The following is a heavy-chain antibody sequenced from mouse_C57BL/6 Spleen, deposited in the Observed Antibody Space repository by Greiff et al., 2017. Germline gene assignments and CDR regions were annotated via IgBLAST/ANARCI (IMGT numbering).Heavy chain of an antibody. V-gene: IGHV5-9-1*02. CDR2: ISRGGDYI. CDR3: TRAYDYGAMDY. D-gene: IGHD2-4*01. CDR1: GFTFSSYA. Sequence: EVQLVESGEGLVKPGGSLKLSCAASGFTFSSYAMSWVRQTPEKRLEWVAYISRGGDYIYYADTVKGRFTIFRDNARNTLYLQRSSLKSEDTAMYYCTRAYDYGAMDYWGQGTSVTVSS. J-gene: IGHJ4*01.